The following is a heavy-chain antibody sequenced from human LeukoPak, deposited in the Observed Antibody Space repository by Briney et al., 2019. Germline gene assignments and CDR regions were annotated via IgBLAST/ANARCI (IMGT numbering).Heavy chain of an antibody. Sequence: ASVKVSCKASGGTFSSYAISWVRQAPGQGFEWMGGIIPIFGTANYAQKFQGRVTITADESTSTAYMELSSLRSEDTAVYYCARVEGSGWYDDYWGQGTLVTVSS. CDR2: IIPIFGTA. CDR1: GGTFSSYA. V-gene: IGHV1-69*13. CDR3: ARVEGSGWYDDY. D-gene: IGHD6-19*01. J-gene: IGHJ4*02.